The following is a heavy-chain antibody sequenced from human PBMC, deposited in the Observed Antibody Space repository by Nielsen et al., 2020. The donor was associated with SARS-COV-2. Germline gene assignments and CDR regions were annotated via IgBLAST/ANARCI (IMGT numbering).Heavy chain of an antibody. V-gene: IGHV3-48*01. CDR3: ARAKSDTIFGVVIIRYYFDY. Sequence: GSLRLSCAASGFTFSSYSMNWVRQAPGKGLEWVSYISSSSSTIYYADSVKGRFTISRDNAKNSLYLQMNSLRAEDTAVYYCARAKSDTIFGVVIIRYYFDYWGQGTLVTVSS. CDR2: ISSSSSTI. D-gene: IGHD3-3*01. J-gene: IGHJ4*02. CDR1: GFTFSSYS.